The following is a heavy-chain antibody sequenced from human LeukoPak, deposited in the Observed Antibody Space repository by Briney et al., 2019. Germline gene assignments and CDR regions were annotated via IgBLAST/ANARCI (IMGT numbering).Heavy chain of an antibody. Sequence: GGSLRLSCAASGFTFSSYAMHRVRQAPGKGLEYVSAISSNGGSTYYANSVKGRFTISRDNSKNTLYLQMGSLRAEDMAVYYCARDQYRGTTVVTPGPFDIWGQGTMVTVSS. CDR2: ISSNGGST. CDR3: ARDQYRGTTVVTPGPFDI. V-gene: IGHV3-64*01. J-gene: IGHJ3*02. CDR1: GFTFSSYA. D-gene: IGHD4-23*01.